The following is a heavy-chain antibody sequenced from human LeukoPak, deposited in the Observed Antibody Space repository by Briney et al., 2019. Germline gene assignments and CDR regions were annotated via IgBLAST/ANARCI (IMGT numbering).Heavy chain of an antibody. Sequence: SETLSLTCTVSGGSISSSSYYWGWIRQPPGKGLEWIGSIYYSGSTYYNPSLKSRVTISVDTSKNQFSLKLSSVTAADTAVYYCARGINGGGSSKLKGSTSCYSYWGQGTLVTVSS. CDR1: GGSISSSSYY. J-gene: IGHJ4*02. V-gene: IGHV4-39*07. D-gene: IGHD2-2*02. CDR2: IYYSGST. CDR3: ARGINGGGSSKLKGSTSCYSY.